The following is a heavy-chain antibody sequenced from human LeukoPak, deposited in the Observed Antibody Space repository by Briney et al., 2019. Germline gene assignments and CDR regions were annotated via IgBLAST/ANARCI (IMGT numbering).Heavy chain of an antibody. Sequence: ASVKVTCKASRYTFTSYGISWVRQAPGQGREWMGWISAYNGNTNYAQKLQGRVTMTTDTSTSTAYMELRSLRSDDTAVYYCARLPLGDDYGDLDYFDYWGQGTLVTVSS. CDR3: ARLPLGDDYGDLDYFDY. J-gene: IGHJ4*02. V-gene: IGHV1-18*04. CDR2: ISAYNGNT. D-gene: IGHD4-17*01. CDR1: RYTFTSYG.